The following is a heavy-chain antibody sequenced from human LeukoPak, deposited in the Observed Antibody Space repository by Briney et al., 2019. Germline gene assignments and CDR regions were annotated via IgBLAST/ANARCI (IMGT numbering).Heavy chain of an antibody. CDR2: IDPSDSYT. J-gene: IGHJ5*02. V-gene: IGHV5-10-1*01. Sequence: GESLKISCKGSGYSFTSYWISWVRQMPGKGLEWMGRIDPSDSYTNYSPSLQGHVTISADKSISTAYLQWSSLKASDTAMYYCARLGAYNWNDEIWFDPWGQGTLVTVSS. CDR3: ARLGAYNWNDEIWFDP. D-gene: IGHD1-20*01. CDR1: GYSFTSYW.